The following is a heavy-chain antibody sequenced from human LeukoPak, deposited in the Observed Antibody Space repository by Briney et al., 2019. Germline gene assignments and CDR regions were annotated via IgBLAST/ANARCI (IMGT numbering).Heavy chain of an antibody. CDR3: AVYGGNSYGMDV. Sequence: PGGSLRLSCAASGFTFSSYAMSWVRQAPGKGLEWVSAITGSGGSTYYADSVKGRFTISRDNSKNTLYLQMNSLRAEDTAVYYCAVYGGNSYGMDVWGQGTTVTVSS. CDR1: GFTFSSYA. CDR2: ITGSGGST. V-gene: IGHV3-23*01. D-gene: IGHD4-23*01. J-gene: IGHJ6*02.